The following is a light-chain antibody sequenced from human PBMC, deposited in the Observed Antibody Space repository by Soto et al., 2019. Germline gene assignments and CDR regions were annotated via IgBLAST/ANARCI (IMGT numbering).Light chain of an antibody. V-gene: IGKV1-5*03. CDR3: QQFKSYPWT. CDR2: RAS. Sequence: DIHMTQFPSTLSASVGDRVTITCRASQTIGNLLAWYQQKPGKAPNLLIYRASTLQRGVPSTFSGSGSGTEFTLTINSLQPDDFATYYCQQFKSYPWTFGQGSTVDNK. CDR1: QTIGNL. J-gene: IGKJ1*01.